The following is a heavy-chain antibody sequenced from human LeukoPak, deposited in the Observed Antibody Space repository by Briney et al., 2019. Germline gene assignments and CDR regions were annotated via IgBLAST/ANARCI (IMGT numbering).Heavy chain of an antibody. V-gene: IGHV1-2*02. CDR3: ARTIYDPSGNNYYYYGMDV. CDR2: INGHSGVT. CDR1: GYTLTDHF. J-gene: IGHJ6*02. Sequence: ASVKVSCKASGYTLTDHFTHWVRQAPGQPPEWIGWINGHSGVTTYAQKFQGRVTMTRDTSISTAYLELRSLRSDDTAIYYCARTIYDPSGNNYYYYGMDVWGQGTAVTVSS. D-gene: IGHD3-22*01.